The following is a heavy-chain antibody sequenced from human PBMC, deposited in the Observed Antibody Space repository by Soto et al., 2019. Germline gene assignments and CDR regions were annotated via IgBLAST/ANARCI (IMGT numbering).Heavy chain of an antibody. D-gene: IGHD3-3*01. CDR1: GGSISSSSYY. Sequence: SETLSLTCTVSGGSISSSSYYWGWIRQPPGKGLEWIGSIYYSGSTYYNPSLKSRVTISVDTSKNQFSLKLSSVTAADTAAYYCARHAKYYDFWSGENWFDPWGQGTLVTVSS. J-gene: IGHJ5*02. CDR2: IYYSGST. CDR3: ARHAKYYDFWSGENWFDP. V-gene: IGHV4-39*01.